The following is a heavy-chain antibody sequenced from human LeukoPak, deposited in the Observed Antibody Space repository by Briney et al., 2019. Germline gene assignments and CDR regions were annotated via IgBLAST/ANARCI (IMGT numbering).Heavy chain of an antibody. CDR1: GFTFSSYA. CDR3: AKDHLDGSTMVRGAPFDY. CDR2: ISGSGGST. V-gene: IGHV3-23*01. D-gene: IGHD3-10*01. Sequence: GGSLRLSCAASGFTFSSYAMSWVRQAPGKGLEWVSAISGSGGSTYYADSVKGRFTISRDNSKNTLYLQMNSLRAEDTAVYYCAKDHLDGSTMVRGAPFDYWGQGTLVTVSS. J-gene: IGHJ4*02.